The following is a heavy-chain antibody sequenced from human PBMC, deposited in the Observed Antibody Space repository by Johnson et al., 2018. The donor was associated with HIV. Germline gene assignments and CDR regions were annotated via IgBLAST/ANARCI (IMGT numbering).Heavy chain of an antibody. CDR2: ISSSGSDI. J-gene: IGHJ3*02. V-gene: IGHV3-48*01. CDR1: GFTFSSYA. CDR3: ARAPYGSSCYIVAFDI. D-gene: IGHD6-13*01. Sequence: VQLVESGGGVVQPGRSLRLSCAASGFTFSSYAMHWVRQAPGKGLEWVSYISSSGSDIFYADSVKGRFTISRDNSKNTLYLQMNSLRAEDTAVYYCARAPYGSSCYIVAFDICGQGTMVTVSS.